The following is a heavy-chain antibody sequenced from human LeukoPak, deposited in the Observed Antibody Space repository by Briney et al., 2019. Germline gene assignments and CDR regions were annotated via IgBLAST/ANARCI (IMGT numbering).Heavy chain of an antibody. CDR1: GFTFSSYN. Sequence: GGSLRLSCAASGFTFSSYNLNWVRQARGKGLEWVSYISSSSNTIYYTDSVKGRFTISRDNAKNSLYLQMSSLRAEDTAIYYCARLRDDTPYWGQGTLVTVSS. V-gene: IGHV3-48*01. D-gene: IGHD3-22*01. CDR3: ARLRDDTPY. J-gene: IGHJ4*02. CDR2: ISSSSNTI.